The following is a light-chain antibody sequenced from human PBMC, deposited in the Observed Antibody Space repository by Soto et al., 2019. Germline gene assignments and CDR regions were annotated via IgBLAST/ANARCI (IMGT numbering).Light chain of an antibody. CDR3: CSYTVSGTNV. CDR2: AVS. Sequence: QSVLTQPASVSGSPGQSITISCTGTSSDVGGYNYVSWYQQHPGKAPKLMIYAVSNRPSGVSNRFSGSKSGNTATLTISGLQAEDEADYYCCSYTVSGTNVCGTGTKVTVL. J-gene: IGLJ1*01. CDR1: SSDVGGYNY. V-gene: IGLV2-14*01.